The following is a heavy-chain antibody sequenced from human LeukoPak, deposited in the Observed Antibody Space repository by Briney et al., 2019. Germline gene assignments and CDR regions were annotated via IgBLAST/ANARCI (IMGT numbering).Heavy chain of an antibody. CDR3: VRDNSGGSCVDF. D-gene: IGHD2-15*01. Sequence: PGRSLRLSCAASGFTFSSYGMHWVRQAPGKGLEWVAVIWFDGTKRYYADSVIGRFTISRDTSKSTLYLQMNSLRAEDTAVYYCVRDNSGGSCVDFWGQGALVTVSS. CDR1: GFTFSSYG. V-gene: IGHV3-33*01. J-gene: IGHJ4*02. CDR2: IWFDGTKR.